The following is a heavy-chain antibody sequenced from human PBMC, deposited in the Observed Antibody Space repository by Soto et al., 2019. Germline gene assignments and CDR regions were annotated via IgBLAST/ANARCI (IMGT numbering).Heavy chain of an antibody. D-gene: IGHD6-19*01. J-gene: IGHJ4*02. CDR3: AREVGGSGWYTGFDY. CDR2: ISSSSSTI. Sequence: GGSLRLSCAASGFTFSSYSMNWVRQAPGKGLEWVSYISSSSSTIYYADSVKGRFTISRDNAKNSLYLQMNSLRGEDTAVYYCAREVGGSGWYTGFDYWGQGTLVTVSS. CDR1: GFTFSSYS. V-gene: IGHV3-48*01.